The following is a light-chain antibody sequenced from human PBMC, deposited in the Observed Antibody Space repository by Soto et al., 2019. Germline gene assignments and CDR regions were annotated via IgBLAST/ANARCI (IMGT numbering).Light chain of an antibody. Sequence: QSALTQPASVSGSLGQSITISCTGTTRDIAGYNYISWYQQLPGNAPKLMIYQVTIRPSGISNRFSGSKSGNTASLNISGLQAEDEADYYCTSFSSSTSLYVFGTGTKVTVL. V-gene: IGLV2-14*01. J-gene: IGLJ1*01. CDR3: TSFSSSTSLYV. CDR2: QVT. CDR1: TRDIAGYNY.